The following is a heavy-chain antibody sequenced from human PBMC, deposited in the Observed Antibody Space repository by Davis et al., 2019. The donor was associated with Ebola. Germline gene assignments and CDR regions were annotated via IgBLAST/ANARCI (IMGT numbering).Heavy chain of an antibody. D-gene: IGHD2-15*01. CDR1: GGSVSSGSYY. J-gene: IGHJ5*02. CDR2: IYYSGST. Sequence: GSLRLSCTVSGGSVSSGSYYWSWIRQPPGKGLEWIGYIYYSGSTNYNPSLKSRVTISVDTSKNQFSLKLSSVTAADTAVYYCAREVGYCSGGSCYSGWFDPWGQGTLVTVSS. CDR3: AREVGYCSGGSCYSGWFDP. V-gene: IGHV4-61*01.